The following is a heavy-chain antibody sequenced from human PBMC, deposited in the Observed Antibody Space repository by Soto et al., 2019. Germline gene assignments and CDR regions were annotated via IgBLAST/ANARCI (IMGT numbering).Heavy chain of an antibody. CDR2: ISAYNGNT. V-gene: IGHV1-18*01. D-gene: IGHD6-19*01. Sequence: GASVKVSCKASGYTFTSYGISWVRQAPGQGLEWMGWISAYNGNTNYAQKLQGRVTMTTDTSTSTAYMELRSLRSDDTAVYYCARVKKKWLALYYYYGMDVWGQGTTVTVSS. CDR1: GYTFTSYG. J-gene: IGHJ6*02. CDR3: ARVKKKWLALYYYYGMDV.